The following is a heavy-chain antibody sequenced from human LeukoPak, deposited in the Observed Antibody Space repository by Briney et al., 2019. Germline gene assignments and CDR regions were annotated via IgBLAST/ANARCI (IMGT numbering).Heavy chain of an antibody. CDR1: GFTVSSNY. V-gene: IGHV3-66*04. Sequence: GGSLRLSCAASGFTVSSNYKSWVRQAPGKGLEWVSVIYSGGNTYYADSVKGRFTISRDNSKNTGYLQMNSLRAEDTAVYYCVRHLYSSDWYYYFDFWGQGTLVTVSS. J-gene: IGHJ4*02. CDR2: IYSGGNT. D-gene: IGHD6-19*01. CDR3: VRHLYSSDWYYYFDF.